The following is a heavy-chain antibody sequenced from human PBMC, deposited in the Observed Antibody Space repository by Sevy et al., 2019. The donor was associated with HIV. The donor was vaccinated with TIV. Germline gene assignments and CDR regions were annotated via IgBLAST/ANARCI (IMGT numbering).Heavy chain of an antibody. V-gene: IGHV4-34*01. CDR1: GGSFSGYY. CDR3: ARGLKYYYDSSGGWFDP. J-gene: IGHJ5*02. CDR2: INHSGST. Sequence: SETLSLTCAVYGGSFSGYYWSWIRQPPGKGLEWIGEINHSGSTNYNPSLKSRVTISVDTSKNQFSLKLSSVTAADTAVYYCARGLKYYYDSSGGWFDPWGQGTLVTVSS. D-gene: IGHD3-22*01.